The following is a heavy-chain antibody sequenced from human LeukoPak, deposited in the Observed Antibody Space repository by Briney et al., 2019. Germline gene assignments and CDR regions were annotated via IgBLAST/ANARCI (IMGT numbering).Heavy chain of an antibody. J-gene: IGHJ4*02. CDR3: ARSTPAYDY. D-gene: IGHD3-16*01. CDR1: GFTFSNYG. CDR2: ISSNGDST. V-gene: IGHV3-64*01. Sequence: GGSLRLSCEASGFTFSNYGMNWVRQAPGKGLEYASAISSNGDSTYYANSVKGRFTISRDNSKNTLYLQMGSLRAEDMAIYYCARSTPAYDYWGQGTLVTVSS.